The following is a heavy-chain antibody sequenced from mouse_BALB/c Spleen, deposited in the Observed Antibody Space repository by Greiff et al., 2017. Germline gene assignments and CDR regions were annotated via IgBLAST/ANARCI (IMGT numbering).Heavy chain of an antibody. D-gene: IGHD2-4*01. J-gene: IGHJ3*01. CDR1: GYTFTDYN. CDR2: IIPNNGGT. Sequence: VQLQQSGPELVKPGASVKIPCKASGYTFTDYNMDWVKQSHGKSLEWIGDIIPNNGGTIYNQKFKGKATLTVDKSSSTAYMELRSLTSEDTAVYYCARLGEIYYDYVWFAYWGQGTLVTVSA. CDR3: ARLGEIYYDYVWFAY. V-gene: IGHV1-18*01.